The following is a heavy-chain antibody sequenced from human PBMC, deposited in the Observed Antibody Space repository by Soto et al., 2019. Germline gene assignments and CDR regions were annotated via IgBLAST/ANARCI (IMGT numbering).Heavy chain of an antibody. CDR2: ISAYNGNT. CDR1: GYTFRNYG. V-gene: IGHV1-18*01. D-gene: IGHD3-10*01. J-gene: IGHJ5*02. Sequence: ASVKVSCKAYGYTFRNYGITWVRQAPGQGLEWMGWISAYNGNTHYAQTLQGRVTMTTDTSTSTAYMGLRSLRSDDTAVYYCARDYYGSGSLFSTGGRYNWFDPWGQGTLDTVSS. CDR3: ARDYYGSGSLFSTGGRYNWFDP.